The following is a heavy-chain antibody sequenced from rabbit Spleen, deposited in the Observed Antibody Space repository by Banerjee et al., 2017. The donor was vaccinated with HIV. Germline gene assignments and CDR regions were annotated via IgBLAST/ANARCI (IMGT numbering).Heavy chain of an antibody. Sequence: QLEESGGRLVQPGGSLTLSCKAFGFTISGYWMNWVRQAPGKGLEWIGYIEPIFANTYYAIWVNGRFTISSHNAQNTLYLQLKSLTAADTATYFCVRGPPYAGYTTYGYVYFNLWGPGTLVTVS. CDR2: IEPIFANT. CDR1: GFTISGYW. D-gene: IGHD7-1*01. CDR3: VRGPPYAGYTTYGYVYFNL. J-gene: IGHJ4*01. V-gene: IGHV1S7*01.